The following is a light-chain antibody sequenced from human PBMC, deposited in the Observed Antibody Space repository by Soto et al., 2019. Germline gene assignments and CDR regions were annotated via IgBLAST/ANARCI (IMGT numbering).Light chain of an antibody. J-gene: IGKJ4*01. Sequence: EVVLTQSPGTLSLSPGERATLSCRASQSVSSSFLAWYQQKPGQAPRLLIHAASTGATGIPARFRGSGSGTDFTLTISRLEPEDLAAYYCQQYGSSPPVTFGGGTKVDI. V-gene: IGKV3-20*01. CDR3: QQYGSSPPVT. CDR1: QSVSSSF. CDR2: AAS.